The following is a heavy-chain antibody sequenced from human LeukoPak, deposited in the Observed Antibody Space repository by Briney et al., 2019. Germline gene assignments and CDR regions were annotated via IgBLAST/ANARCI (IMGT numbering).Heavy chain of an antibody. Sequence: SETLSLTCAVYGGSFSGYYWSWSRQPPGKGLEWFGEINHSGSTNYNPSLKSRVTISVDTSKNQFSLKLSSVTAADTAVYYCARDGGAALAAAYNYWGQGTLVTVSS. CDR3: ARDGGAALAAAYNY. CDR2: INHSGST. V-gene: IGHV4-34*01. D-gene: IGHD6-13*01. CDR1: GGSFSGYY. J-gene: IGHJ4*02.